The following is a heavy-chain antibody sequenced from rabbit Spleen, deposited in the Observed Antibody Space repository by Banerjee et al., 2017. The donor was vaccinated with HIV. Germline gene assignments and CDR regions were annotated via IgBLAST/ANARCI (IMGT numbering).Heavy chain of an antibody. J-gene: IGHJ4*01. V-gene: IGHV1S45*01. CDR1: GFDFSNYYM. Sequence: QEQLKESGGGLVQPGGSLKLSCKASGFDFSNYYMNWVRQAPGKGLEWIGCIYTGNGKTYYASWAKVRFPISKSSSTTVTLQMTSLTAADTATYFCARDAGSYDYIDVYFDLWGQGTLVTVS. CDR2: IYTGNGKT. D-gene: IGHD8-1*01. CDR3: ARDAGSYDYIDVYFDL.